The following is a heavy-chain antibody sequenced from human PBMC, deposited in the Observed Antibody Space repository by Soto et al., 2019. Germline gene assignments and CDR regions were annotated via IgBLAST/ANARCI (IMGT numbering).Heavy chain of an antibody. CDR2: IKQDGSEK. CDR1: GFTFSSYW. CDR3: ARANYGDEFDI. Sequence: GGSLRLSCAASGFTFSSYWMSWVRQAPGKGLEWVANIKQDGSEKYYVDSVKGRFTTSRDNAKNSLYLQMNSLRAEDTAVYYCARANYGDEFDIWGQGTMVTVSS. V-gene: IGHV3-7*01. J-gene: IGHJ3*02. D-gene: IGHD4-17*01.